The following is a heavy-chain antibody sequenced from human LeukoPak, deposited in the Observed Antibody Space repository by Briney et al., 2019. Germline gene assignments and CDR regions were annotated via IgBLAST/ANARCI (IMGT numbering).Heavy chain of an antibody. CDR2: IRAYNGNT. D-gene: IGHD2-2*01. CDR1: GYTFTSYG. CDR3: ARVVVPAAMGYYYYMDV. Sequence: ASVKVSCKASGYTFTSYGISWVRQAPGQGLEWMGWIRAYNGNTDYAQKLQDRVTVTTDTSTSTAYMELRSLRSDDTAVYYCARVVVPAAMGYYYYMDVWGKGTTVTVSS. J-gene: IGHJ6*03. V-gene: IGHV1-18*01.